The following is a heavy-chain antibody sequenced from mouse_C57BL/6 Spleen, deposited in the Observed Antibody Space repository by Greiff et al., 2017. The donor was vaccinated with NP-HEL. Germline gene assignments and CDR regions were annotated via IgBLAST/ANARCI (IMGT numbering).Heavy chain of an antibody. CDR2: IYPNHGGN. CDR1: GYKFTDYY. J-gene: IGHJ2*01. Sequence: EVQLQQSGPELVKPGASVKMSCKASGYKFTDYYMHWVKQSHGKSLEWIGYIYPNHGGNGYNQKFMGMATLTVDKSSRTAYMALRSLTSEYSTVNYCARGTTVVAPFDYWGQGTTLTVSS. D-gene: IGHD1-1*01. V-gene: IGHV1-34*01. CDR3: ARGTTVVAPFDY.